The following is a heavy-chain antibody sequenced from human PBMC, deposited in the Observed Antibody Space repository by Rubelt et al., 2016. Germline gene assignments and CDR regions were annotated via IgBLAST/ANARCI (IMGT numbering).Heavy chain of an antibody. V-gene: IGHV4-31*03. Sequence: QVQLQESGPGLVKPSQTLSLTCTVSGGSISSGGYYWSWIRQHPGKGLEWIGYIYYSGSTYYNPSLKSRVTISVDASKNQFSLKLSSVTAADTAVYYCARQITMVRGRNYYYYGMDVWGQGTTVTVSS. CDR2: IYYSGST. D-gene: IGHD3-10*01. CDR3: ARQITMVRGRNYYYYGMDV. J-gene: IGHJ6*02. CDR1: GGSISSGGYY.